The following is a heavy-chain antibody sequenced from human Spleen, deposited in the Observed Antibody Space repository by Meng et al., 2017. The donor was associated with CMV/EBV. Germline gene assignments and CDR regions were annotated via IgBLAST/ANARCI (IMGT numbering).Heavy chain of an antibody. CDR2: ISGTTSYI. CDR1: GFTFSSYW. D-gene: IGHD3-3*01. V-gene: IGHV3-21*01. CDR3: ARLGSGQRYFDY. J-gene: IGHJ4*02. Sequence: SCAASGFTFSSYWMHWVRQAPGKGLEWVSSISGTTSYIYYVDSVKGRFTISRDNAKNSLYLQMNSLRAEDTAVYYCARLGSGQRYFDYWGQGTLVTVSS.